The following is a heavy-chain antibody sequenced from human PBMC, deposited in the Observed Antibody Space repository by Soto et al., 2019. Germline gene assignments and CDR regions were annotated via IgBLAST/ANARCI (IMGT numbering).Heavy chain of an antibody. CDR3: AHSKNYYDSSGLVDY. Sequence: QITLKESGPTLVKPTQTLTLTCTFSGFSLSTSGVGVGWIRQPPGKALEWLALIYWDDDKRYSPSLKSRLTITKDTTKNQGVLTMTNMDPVDTATYYGAHSKNYYDSSGLVDYWGQGTLVTVSS. CDR2: IYWDDDK. D-gene: IGHD3-22*01. CDR1: GFSLSTSGVG. J-gene: IGHJ4*02. V-gene: IGHV2-5*02.